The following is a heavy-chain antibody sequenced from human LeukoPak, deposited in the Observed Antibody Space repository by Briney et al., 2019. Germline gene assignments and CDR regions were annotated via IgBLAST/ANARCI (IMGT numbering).Heavy chain of an antibody. CDR1: GYTFTSYY. V-gene: IGHV1-69*06. CDR3: ASRSGIAVAGTGQLDY. D-gene: IGHD6-19*01. Sequence: ASVKVSCKASGYTFTSYYIHWVRQAPGQGLEWMGGIIPIFGTANYAQKFQGRVTITADKSTSTAYMELSSLRSEDTAVYYCASRSGIAVAGTGQLDYWGQGTLVTVSS. CDR2: IIPIFGTA. J-gene: IGHJ4*02.